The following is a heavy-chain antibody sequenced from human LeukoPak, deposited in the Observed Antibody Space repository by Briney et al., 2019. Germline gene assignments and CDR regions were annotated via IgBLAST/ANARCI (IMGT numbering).Heavy chain of an antibody. J-gene: IGHJ4*02. Sequence: GRSLRLSCAASGLSFSFYAMSWVRQAPGKGLEWISSISGGGAGTYYADSVRGRFTISRDNSKNTLYLQMNSLRAEDTALYYCAKDFVRYNIQFDYWGQGALVTVSS. V-gene: IGHV3-23*01. D-gene: IGHD1-1*01. CDR2: ISGGGAGT. CDR3: AKDFVRYNIQFDY. CDR1: GLSFSFYA.